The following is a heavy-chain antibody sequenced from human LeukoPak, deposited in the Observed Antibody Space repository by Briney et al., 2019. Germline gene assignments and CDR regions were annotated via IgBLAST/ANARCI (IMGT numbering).Heavy chain of an antibody. CDR2: IYPGDSDT. D-gene: IGHD3-10*01. V-gene: IGHV5-51*01. J-gene: IGHJ4*02. CDR3: ARPNYYGSGSPAGY. CDR1: GYYFPSYW. Sequence: GESLKISCKGSGYYFPSYWIGWVRQTPGKGLVWMGIIYPGDSDTTYSPSFQGQVTISADKSISTAYLQWSSLKASDTAMYYCARPNYYGSGSPAGYWGQGTLVTVSS.